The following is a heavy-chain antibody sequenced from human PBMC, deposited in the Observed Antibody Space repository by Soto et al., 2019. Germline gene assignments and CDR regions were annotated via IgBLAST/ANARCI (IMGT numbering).Heavy chain of an antibody. CDR3: ARGGGSYTTGWYNDY. D-gene: IGHD6-19*01. V-gene: IGHV4-4*08. Sequence: QVQLQESGPGLVKPSETMSLTCTVSGVSISNSYCSWVRQPPGKGLEWIGHIWTSGSTDYNPSLRSRSTMSVDTSKNRGSLKLNSVTATDTAVYYCARGGGSYTTGWYNDYWGQGTLVTVSS. CDR2: IWTSGST. J-gene: IGHJ4*02. CDR1: GVSISNSY.